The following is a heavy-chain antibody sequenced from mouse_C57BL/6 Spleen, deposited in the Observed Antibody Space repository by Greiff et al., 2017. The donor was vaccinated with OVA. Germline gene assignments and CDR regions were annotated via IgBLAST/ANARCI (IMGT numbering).Heavy chain of an antibody. CDR3: ARIGVTTVVADWYFDV. V-gene: IGHV3-1*01. J-gene: IGHJ1*03. Sequence: EVKLVESGPGMVKPSQTLSLTCTVTGYSITSGYDWHWIRHFPGNKLEWMGYISYSGSTNYNPSLKSRISITHDTSKNHFFLKLNSVTTEDTATYYCARIGVTTVVADWYFDVWGTGTTVTVSS. CDR2: ISYSGST. CDR1: GYSITSGYD. D-gene: IGHD1-1*01.